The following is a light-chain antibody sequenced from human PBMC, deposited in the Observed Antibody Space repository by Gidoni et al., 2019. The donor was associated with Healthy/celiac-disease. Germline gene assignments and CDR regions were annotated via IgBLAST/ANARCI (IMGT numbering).Light chain of an antibody. CDR1: QSVSSN. CDR2: GAS. CDR3: QQYNNWPSYT. V-gene: IGKV3-15*01. Sequence: ELVMTQSPATLSVSPGERATLSCRASQSVSSNLAWYQQKPGQAPRHLIYGASTRATGIPARFSGSGSGTEFTLTISSLQSEDFAVYYCQQYNNWPSYTFGQGTKLEIK. J-gene: IGKJ2*01.